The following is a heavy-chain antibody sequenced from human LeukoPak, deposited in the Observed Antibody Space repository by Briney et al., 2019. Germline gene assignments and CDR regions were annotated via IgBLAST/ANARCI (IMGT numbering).Heavy chain of an antibody. J-gene: IGHJ5*02. V-gene: IGHV3-23*01. Sequence: GGSLRLSCAASGFTFSSYAMSWVRQAPGKGLEWVSAISGSGGSTYYADSVKGRFTISRDNSKNTLYLQMNSLRAEDTAVYYCASTGLIAAAASWLNWFDPWGQGTLVTVSS. CDR3: ASTGLIAAAASWLNWFDP. CDR2: ISGSGGST. CDR1: GFTFSSYA. D-gene: IGHD6-13*01.